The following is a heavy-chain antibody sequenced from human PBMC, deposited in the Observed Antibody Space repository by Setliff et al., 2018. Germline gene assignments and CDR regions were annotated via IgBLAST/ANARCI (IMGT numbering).Heavy chain of an antibody. V-gene: IGHV3-23*03. CDR2: ISSEGDDI. Sequence: PGGSLRLSCAASGFTFSSDAMTWVRQAPGKGLEWVSIISSEGDDIYYADSVKGRFTISRDNSKSTLYLHMNSLRAEDTAVYYCAKCSSWRGHYPHFIYWGQGTLVTVSS. D-gene: IGHD6-13*01. J-gene: IGHJ4*02. CDR1: GFTFSSDA. CDR3: AKCSSWRGHYPHFIY.